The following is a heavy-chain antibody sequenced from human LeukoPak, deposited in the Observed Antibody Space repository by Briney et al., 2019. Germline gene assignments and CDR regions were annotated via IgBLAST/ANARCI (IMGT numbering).Heavy chain of an antibody. J-gene: IGHJ4*02. CDR1: GGYITTSSYY. D-gene: IGHD2-2*01. V-gene: IGHV4-39*01. CDR2: IFYSGNT. CDR3: ARVDIVTVPSANFDC. Sequence: SETLSLTCIVSGGYITTSSYYWGWVRQPPGKGLEWIGSIFYSGNTYYNPSLRSRVSISVDTSSNQFSLKLFSVTAVDTAVYYCARVDIVTVPSANFDCWGQGTLVTVS.